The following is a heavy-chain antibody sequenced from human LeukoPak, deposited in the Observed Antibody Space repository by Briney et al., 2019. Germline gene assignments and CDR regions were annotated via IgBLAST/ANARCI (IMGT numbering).Heavy chain of an antibody. CDR2: INPSGGST. CDR3: ARDSGWWMFDY. CDR1: GYTFTSYY. V-gene: IGHV1-46*01. D-gene: IGHD6-19*01. J-gene: IGHJ4*02. Sequence: ASVKVSCKASGYTFTSYYIHWVRQAPGQGLEWMGIINPSGGSTSYAQKFQGSVTMTRDTSTSTVYMELSSLRSEDTAVYYCARDSGWWMFDYWGQGTLVTVSS.